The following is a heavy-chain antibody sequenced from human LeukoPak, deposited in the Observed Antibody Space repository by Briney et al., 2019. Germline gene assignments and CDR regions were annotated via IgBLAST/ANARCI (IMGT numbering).Heavy chain of an antibody. Sequence: PGGSLRLSCAASGFTFSSYAMHWVRQAPGKGLEWVANIRQDGSDKYYVDSVKGRFTISRDNAKNSLYLQMNSLRAEDTAVYYCARWNGHDFWSGYVDYWGQGTLVTVSS. V-gene: IGHV3-7*01. CDR2: IRQDGSDK. J-gene: IGHJ4*02. D-gene: IGHD3-3*01. CDR1: GFTFSSYA. CDR3: ARWNGHDFWSGYVDY.